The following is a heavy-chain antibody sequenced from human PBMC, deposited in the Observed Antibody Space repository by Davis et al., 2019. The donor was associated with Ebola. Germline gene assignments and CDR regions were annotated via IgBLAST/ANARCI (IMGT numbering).Heavy chain of an antibody. V-gene: IGHV3-21*01. CDR3: AKDGVAAASDS. CDR2: ISSSTRYI. D-gene: IGHD2-2*01. CDR1: GFTFSSYS. Sequence: PGGSLRLSCAASGFTFSSYSMNWVRQAPGKGPEWVSSISSSTRYIYYGDSVKGRFTVSRDNAKNSLYLQMNSLRAEDTAVYYCAKDGVAAASDSWGQGTLVTVSS. J-gene: IGHJ4*02.